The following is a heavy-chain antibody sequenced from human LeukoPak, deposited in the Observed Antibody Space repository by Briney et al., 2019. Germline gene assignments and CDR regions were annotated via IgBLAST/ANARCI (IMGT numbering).Heavy chain of an antibody. D-gene: IGHD3-10*01. CDR3: AKDRTITMVRGLTGHRQYYFDY. CDR2: ISGSGGST. Sequence: GGSLRLSCAASGFTFSSYAMSWVRQAPGKGLELVSAISGSGGSTYSADSVKGRFTISRNNSKNTLYLQMNSLRAEDTAVYYCAKDRTITMVRGLTGHRQYYFDYWGQGTLVTVSS. V-gene: IGHV3-23*01. J-gene: IGHJ4*02. CDR1: GFTFSSYA.